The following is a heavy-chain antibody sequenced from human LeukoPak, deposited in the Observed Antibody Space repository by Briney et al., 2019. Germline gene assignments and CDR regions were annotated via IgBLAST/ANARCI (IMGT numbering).Heavy chain of an antibody. CDR2: IRFDGSNE. Sequence: GGSLRLSCVASGVTFSSYGMHWVRQAPGKGLEWVAFIRFDGSNEYYIDSVKGRFTLSRDSSKNTLYLQMSGLRAEDTAVYYCAKDSAVSGSYPDASDVWGQGTMVTVSS. J-gene: IGHJ3*01. D-gene: IGHD1-26*01. CDR1: GVTFSSYG. V-gene: IGHV3-30*02. CDR3: AKDSAVSGSYPDASDV.